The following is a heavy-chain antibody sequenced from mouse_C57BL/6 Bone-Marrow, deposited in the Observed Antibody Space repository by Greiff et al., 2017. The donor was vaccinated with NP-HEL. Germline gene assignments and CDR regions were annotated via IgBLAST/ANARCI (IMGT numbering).Heavy chain of an antibody. CDR1: GYAFSSSW. Sequence: VQVVESGPELVKPGASVKISCKASGYAFSSSWMNWVKQRPGKGLEWIGRIYPGDGDTNYNGKFKGKATLTADKSSSTAYMQLSSLTSEDSAVYFCARSEAAWFAYWGQGTLVTVSA. J-gene: IGHJ3*01. CDR2: IYPGDGDT. CDR3: ARSEAAWFAY. V-gene: IGHV1-82*01.